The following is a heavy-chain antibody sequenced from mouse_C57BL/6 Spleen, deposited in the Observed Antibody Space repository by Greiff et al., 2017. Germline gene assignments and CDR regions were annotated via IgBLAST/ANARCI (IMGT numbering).Heavy chain of an antibody. V-gene: IGHV1-64*01. CDR3: ASILLRAIDY. CDR2: IHPNSGST. J-gene: IGHJ4*01. CDR1: GYTFTSYW. Sequence: VQLQQPGAELVKPGASVKLSCKASGYTFTSYWMHWVKQRPGQGLEWIGMIHPNSGSTNTNEKFKSKATLTVDKSSNTAYMQLSSLTSADSAVYYCASILLRAIDYWGQGTSVTVSS. D-gene: IGHD1-1*01.